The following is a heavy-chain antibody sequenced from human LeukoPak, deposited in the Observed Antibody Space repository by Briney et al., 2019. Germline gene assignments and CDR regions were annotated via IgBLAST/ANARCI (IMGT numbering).Heavy chain of an antibody. Sequence: SPTLSLTFAISGDSVSNNSAAWNWIRQSPSRGLEWLGSAYSRSKWSTDYAISVNSRLTIKLDTSKNQFSLKLSSVTPADTAGYYCASETTAYNWFDPWGQGTLVIVSS. CDR3: ASETTAYNWFDP. CDR2: AYSRSKWST. D-gene: IGHD4-11*01. V-gene: IGHV6-1*01. J-gene: IGHJ5*02. CDR1: GDSVSNNSAA.